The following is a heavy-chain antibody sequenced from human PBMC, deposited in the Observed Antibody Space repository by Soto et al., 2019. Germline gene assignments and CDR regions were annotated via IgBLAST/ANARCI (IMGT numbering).Heavy chain of an antibody. CDR2: IHAGNGNT. V-gene: IGHV1-3*05. CDR1: GYTFTTYA. CDR3: ARESGSSGWYHFDY. D-gene: IGHD6-19*01. Sequence: QVQLVQSGAEEKKPGASVKVSCKASGYTFTTYAIHWVRQAPGQTLEWMGWIHAGNGNTKYSQNFQGRGTITRDTSGSTAYMELRSRRSEDTAVYYCARESGSSGWYHFDYWGQGTLATVSS. J-gene: IGHJ4*02.